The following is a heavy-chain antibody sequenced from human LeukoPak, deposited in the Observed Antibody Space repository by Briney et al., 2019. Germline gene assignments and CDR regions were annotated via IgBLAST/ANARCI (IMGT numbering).Heavy chain of an antibody. CDR1: GDSINSYY. CDR3: ARGRWLPNAFDI. D-gene: IGHD5-24*01. J-gene: IGHJ3*02. Sequence: TSETLSRTCTVSGDSINSYYWNWIRQPPGKGLEWIGYIYYSGRTDYNPSLKSRVTISVDTSKHQFSMKLKSVTPADTAVYFCARGRWLPNAFDIWGQGTMVTVFS. CDR2: IYYSGRT. V-gene: IGHV4-59*01.